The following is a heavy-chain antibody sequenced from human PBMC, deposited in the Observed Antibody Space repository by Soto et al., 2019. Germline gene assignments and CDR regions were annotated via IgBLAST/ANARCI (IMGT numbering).Heavy chain of an antibody. CDR2: IYPGDSDT. CDR1: GYSFTSYW. CDR3: ARHVFVPGAATGDYYYYYGMDV. D-gene: IGHD6-25*01. V-gene: IGHV5-51*01. J-gene: IGHJ6*02. Sequence: PGESLKISCKGSGYSFTSYWIGWVRQMPGKGLEWMGIIYPGDSDTRYSPSFQGQVTISADKSISTAYLQWSSLKASDTAMYYCARHVFVPGAATGDYYYYYGMDVWGQGTTVPVSS.